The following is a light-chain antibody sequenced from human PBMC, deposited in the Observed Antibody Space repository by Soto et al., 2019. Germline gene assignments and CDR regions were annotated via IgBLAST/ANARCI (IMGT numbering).Light chain of an antibody. CDR3: QQRSNWPIT. CDR1: QSVSSN. V-gene: IGKV3-11*01. Sequence: EIVMTQSPATLSVSPGERATLSCRASQSVSSNLAWYQQKPGQAPRLLIYAASTRATGTPARFSGSGSGTDFSLTISSLEPEDFAVYYCQQRSNWPITFGLGTRLEIK. J-gene: IGKJ5*01. CDR2: AAS.